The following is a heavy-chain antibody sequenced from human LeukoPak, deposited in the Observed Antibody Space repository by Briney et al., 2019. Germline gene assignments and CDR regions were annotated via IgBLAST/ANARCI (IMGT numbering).Heavy chain of an antibody. J-gene: IGHJ2*01. Sequence: PSETLSLTCAVYGGSFSGYYWSWIRQPPGKGLEWIGEINHSGSTNYNPSLKSRVTISVDRSKNQFSLKLTSVTAADTAVYYCARYSSTWPYWYLDLWGRGTLVTVSS. V-gene: IGHV4-34*01. CDR2: INHSGST. CDR1: GGSFSGYY. CDR3: ARYSSTWPYWYLDL. D-gene: IGHD6-13*01.